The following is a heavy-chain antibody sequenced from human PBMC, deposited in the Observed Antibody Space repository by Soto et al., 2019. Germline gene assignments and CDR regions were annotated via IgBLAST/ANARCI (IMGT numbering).Heavy chain of an antibody. V-gene: IGHV1-18*04. D-gene: IGHD5-18*01. CDR3: ARGKDVDTAMVYFDY. CDR2: ISAYNGNT. Sequence: ASVKVSCKASGYTFTSYGISWVRQAPGQGLEWMGWISAYNGNTNYAQKLQGRVTMTTDTSTSTAYMELRSLRSDDTAVYYCARGKDVDTAMVYFDYWGQGALVTVSS. CDR1: GYTFTSYG. J-gene: IGHJ4*02.